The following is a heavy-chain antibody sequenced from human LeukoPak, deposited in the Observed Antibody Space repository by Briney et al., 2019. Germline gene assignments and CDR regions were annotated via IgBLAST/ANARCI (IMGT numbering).Heavy chain of an antibody. J-gene: IGHJ1*01. Sequence: GGSLRLSCAASGFTVSINYMNWVRQAPGKGLQWVANIKTDGSEKYYVDSVKGRFTISRDNAKNSLYLQMNSLRAEDTAVYYCATYSSLNRREFQFWGQGTLLTVSS. CDR1: GFTVSINY. CDR3: ATYSSLNRREFQF. D-gene: IGHD3-22*01. V-gene: IGHV3-7*01. CDR2: IKTDGSEK.